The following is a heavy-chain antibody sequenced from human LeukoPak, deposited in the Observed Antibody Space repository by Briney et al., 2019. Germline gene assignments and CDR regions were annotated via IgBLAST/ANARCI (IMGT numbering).Heavy chain of an antibody. CDR2: IDRDGRVQ. Sequence: GESLRLSCTASGFTTHYWLNWVRQSPGKGLEWVANIDRDGRVQHYVDSVEGRFTISRDKSKNTLYLQMNSLRAEDTAVYYCAKGAYDYVEIAYFDYWGQGSLVTVSS. D-gene: IGHD5-12*01. CDR3: AKGAYDYVEIAYFDY. CDR1: GFTTHYW. J-gene: IGHJ4*02. V-gene: IGHV3-7*03.